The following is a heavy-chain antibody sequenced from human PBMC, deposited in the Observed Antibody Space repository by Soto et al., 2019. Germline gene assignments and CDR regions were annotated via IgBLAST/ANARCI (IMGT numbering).Heavy chain of an antibody. V-gene: IGHV1-69*15. CDR1: GGTFSTSS. CDR3: ARGHEYGGNSDAFDI. CDR2: ILPIFGTA. J-gene: IGHJ3*02. D-gene: IGHD4-17*01. Sequence: QVQLVQSGAEVKKPGSSVKVSCKASGGTFSTSSISWLRQAPGQLPEWMGNILPIFGTADYAQKFQDRVTXTXXXSXXTAYMELRSLFSEDTAVYYCARGHEYGGNSDAFDIWGQGTVVTVSS.